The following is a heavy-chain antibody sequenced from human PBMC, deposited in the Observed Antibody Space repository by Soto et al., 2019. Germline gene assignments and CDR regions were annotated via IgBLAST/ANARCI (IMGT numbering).Heavy chain of an antibody. CDR3: ARDPTRTGPSAVACGMDV. J-gene: IGHJ6*02. V-gene: IGHV1-2*04. Sequence: ASVKVSCKASGYTFTGYYMHWVRQAPGQGLEWMGLINPNSGGTNYAQKFQGWVTMTRDTSISTAYMELSRLRSDDTAVYYCARDPTRTGPSAVACGMDVWGQGTTVTVSS. CDR1: GYTFTGYY. CDR2: INPNSGGT. D-gene: IGHD6-19*01.